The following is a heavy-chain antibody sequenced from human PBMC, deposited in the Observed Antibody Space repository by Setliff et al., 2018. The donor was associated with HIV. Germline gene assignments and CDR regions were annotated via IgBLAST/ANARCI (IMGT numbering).Heavy chain of an antibody. V-gene: IGHV4-38-2*02. CDR3: ARVRLELRQYWFDS. CDR2: IHQSGST. CDR1: GYSISSGYY. D-gene: IGHD1-7*01. J-gene: IGHJ5*01. Sequence: SETLSLTCTVSGYSISSGYYWGWIRQPPGKGLEWIGSIHQSGSTYYNSSLKSRVTMSVDASKNQFSLKLNSVTAADTAVYYCARVRLELRQYWFDSWGQGSPVTVSS.